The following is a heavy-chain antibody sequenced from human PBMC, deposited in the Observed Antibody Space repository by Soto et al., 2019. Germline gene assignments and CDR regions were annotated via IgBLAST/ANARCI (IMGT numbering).Heavy chain of an antibody. CDR2: ISSSGSTI. J-gene: IGHJ6*02. D-gene: IGHD6-13*01. CDR1: GFSFSSYE. Sequence: PVGSLRLSCATSGFSFSSYEMNWVRQAQGKGLEWVSYISSSGSTIYYADSVKCRFTISRDNAKNSLYLQMGSLRAEDTAVYYCARDQEAGSFFPYYYGMDVWGHGPTFTVS. V-gene: IGHV3-48*03. CDR3: ARDQEAGSFFPYYYGMDV.